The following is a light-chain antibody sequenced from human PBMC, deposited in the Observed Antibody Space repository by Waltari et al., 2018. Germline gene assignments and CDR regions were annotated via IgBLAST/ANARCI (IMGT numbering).Light chain of an antibody. J-gene: IGLJ3*02. V-gene: IGLV3-19*01. CDR1: SLRLYF. Sequence: SSELTQDPAVSVALGQTVRITCQGDSLRLYFGIWSRQKQGQAPELIIYGKNNRPAGIPDRFSASSSGNTASLTITGAQAEDEADYYCTSRDISGDVVFGGGTKLTVL. CDR2: GKN. CDR3: TSRDISGDVV.